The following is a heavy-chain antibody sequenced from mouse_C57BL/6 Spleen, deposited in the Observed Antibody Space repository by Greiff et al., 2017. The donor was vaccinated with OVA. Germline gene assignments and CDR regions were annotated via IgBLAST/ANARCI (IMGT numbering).Heavy chain of an antibody. CDR3: AREGYGPYYFDY. V-gene: IGHV5-16*01. CDR2: INYDGSST. D-gene: IGHD1-1*01. J-gene: IGHJ2*01. CDR1: GFTFSDYY. Sequence: HLVESEGGLVQPGSSMKLSCTASGFTFSDYYMAWVRQVPEKGLEWVANINYDGSSTYYLDSLKSRFIISRDNAKNILYLQMSSLKSEDTATYYCAREGYGPYYFDYWGQGTTLTVSS.